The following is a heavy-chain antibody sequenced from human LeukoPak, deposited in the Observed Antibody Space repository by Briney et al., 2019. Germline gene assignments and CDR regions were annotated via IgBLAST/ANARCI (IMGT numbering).Heavy chain of an antibody. Sequence: GGSLRLSCAASGFTFGSYWMSWVRQAPGKGLEWVANIKQDGSEKYYVDSVKGRFTISRDNAKNSLYLQMNSLRAEDTAVYYCARDLAVAGGGLDYWGRGTLVTVSS. D-gene: IGHD6-19*01. CDR3: ARDLAVAGGGLDY. J-gene: IGHJ4*02. CDR1: GFTFGSYW. V-gene: IGHV3-7*01. CDR2: IKQDGSEK.